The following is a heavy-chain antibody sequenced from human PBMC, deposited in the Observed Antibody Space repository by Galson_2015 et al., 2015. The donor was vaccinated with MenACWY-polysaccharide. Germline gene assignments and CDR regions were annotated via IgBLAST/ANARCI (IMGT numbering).Heavy chain of an antibody. J-gene: IGHJ3*02. Sequence: CAISGDSVSNNHVAWNWIRQSPSRGLEWLGRTYRGSNQYAASMRGRIAINSDTSTNQFSLQLSSVTPEDTGLYHCARGAYSSFGIWGQGTMVTVSS. D-gene: IGHD2-15*01. CDR1: GDSVSNNHVA. V-gene: IGHV6-1*01. CDR2: TYRGSN. CDR3: ARGAYSSFGI.